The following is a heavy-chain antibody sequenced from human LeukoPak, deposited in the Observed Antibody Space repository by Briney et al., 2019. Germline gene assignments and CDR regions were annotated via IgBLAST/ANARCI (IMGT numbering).Heavy chain of an antibody. CDR1: GFTFTGYY. CDR3: ARDLGNIHSYYFDY. Sequence: ASVKVSCKTSGFTFTGYYMHWVRQAPGQGLEWMGWINPKSGDTNYAQKFQGRVTMTRDTSISTAYMELSRLRSDDTAVYYCARDLGNIHSYYFDYWGQGTLVTVSS. D-gene: IGHD7-27*01. CDR2: INPKSGDT. J-gene: IGHJ4*02. V-gene: IGHV1-2*02.